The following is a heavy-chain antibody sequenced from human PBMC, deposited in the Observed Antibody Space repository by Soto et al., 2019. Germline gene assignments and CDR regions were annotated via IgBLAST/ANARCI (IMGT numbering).Heavy chain of an antibody. CDR2: ISAYNGNR. V-gene: IGHV1-18*01. Sequence: QVQLVQSGAEVTNPGASVKVSCKASGYTFFNYGITWVRQAPGQGLEWMGWISAYNGNRNYAQKFQGRVTMTTDTSTSTAYMELRTLRSDDTAVYYCARSPIAATGSLDYWGQGTLVTVSS. CDR3: ARSPIAATGSLDY. CDR1: GYTFFNYG. J-gene: IGHJ4*02. D-gene: IGHD6-6*01.